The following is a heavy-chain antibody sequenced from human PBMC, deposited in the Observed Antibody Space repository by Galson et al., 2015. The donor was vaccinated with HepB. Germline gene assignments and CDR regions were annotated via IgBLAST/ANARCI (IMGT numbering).Heavy chain of an antibody. V-gene: IGHV3-30-3*01. Sequence: SLRLSCAASGFTFSYFPMHWVRQAPGKGLEWVAVISYDGSNKYYADSVKDRFTISRDNANSSLYLQMNSLRDEDTAVYFCARSPWSPLYFDHWGQGTLVTVSS. CDR2: ISYDGSNK. D-gene: IGHD2-15*01. CDR1: GFTFSYFP. CDR3: ARSPWSPLYFDH. J-gene: IGHJ4*02.